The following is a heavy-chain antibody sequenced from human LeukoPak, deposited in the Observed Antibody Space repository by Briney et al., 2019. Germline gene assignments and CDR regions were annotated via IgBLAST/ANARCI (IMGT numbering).Heavy chain of an antibody. J-gene: IGHJ6*03. CDR3: ARDGTYYYDSSGYYRYYYMDV. Sequence: AAVKVSCKASGYTFTSYGISWVRQAPAQGLEWMGWISAYNGNTNYAQKLQGRVTMTTDPSTRTAYMELRSLRSDDTAVYYCARDGTYYYDSSGYYRYYYMDVWGKGTTVTVSS. CDR1: GYTFTSYG. D-gene: IGHD3-22*01. CDR2: ISAYNGNT. V-gene: IGHV1-18*01.